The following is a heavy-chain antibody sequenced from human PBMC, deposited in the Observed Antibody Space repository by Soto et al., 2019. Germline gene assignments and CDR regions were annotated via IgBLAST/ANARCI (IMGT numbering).Heavy chain of an antibody. D-gene: IGHD5-12*01. CDR2: IRSRSNGYAT. CDR1: ECTLRGSV. V-gene: IGHV3-73*01. Sequence: ALRVSSAASECTLRGSVAYCIRQASGKGLEWVGRIRSRSNGYATAYAASVRGRFTISRDDSKNTAYLQMDSLKTEDTAVYYCTRPRYCNYDSGYWGQGPLVTVSS. J-gene: IGHJ4*02. CDR3: TRPRYCNYDSGY.